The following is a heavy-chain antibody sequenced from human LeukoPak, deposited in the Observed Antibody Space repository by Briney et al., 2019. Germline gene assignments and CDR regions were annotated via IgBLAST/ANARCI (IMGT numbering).Heavy chain of an antibody. CDR3: ARTRHYDILTGYQEAAGAFDI. D-gene: IGHD3-9*01. CDR2: IDPSDSYT. Sequence: GESLKISCKGSGYSFTSYWISWVRQMPGKGLEWMGRIDPSDSYTNYSPSFQGHVTISADMSISTAYLQWSSLKASDTAMYYGARTRHYDILTGYQEAAGAFDIWGQGTMVTVSS. CDR1: GYSFTSYW. V-gene: IGHV5-10-1*01. J-gene: IGHJ3*02.